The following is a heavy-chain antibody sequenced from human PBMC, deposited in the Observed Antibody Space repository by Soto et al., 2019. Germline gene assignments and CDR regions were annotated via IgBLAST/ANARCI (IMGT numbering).Heavy chain of an antibody. CDR1: GACINNSY. CDR3: ARSRRRGYYEWAERWDSWFDP. CDR2: MFYIGTA. V-gene: IGHV4-59*01. J-gene: IGHJ5*02. Sequence: ETLSLTCAVSGACINNSYWSWFRQPPVSMFACIGSMFYIGTATYKPSLESRVAISLDRSNNQSSLMVSSVTAADTAVYYCARSRRRGYYEWAERWDSWFDPWGQGTLVIVSS. D-gene: IGHD1-26*01.